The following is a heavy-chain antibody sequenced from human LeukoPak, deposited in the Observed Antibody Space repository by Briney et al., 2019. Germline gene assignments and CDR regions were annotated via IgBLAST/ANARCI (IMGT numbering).Heavy chain of an antibody. CDR3: AKLFSVVVTAILNY. V-gene: IGHV3-23*01. J-gene: IGHJ4*02. Sequence: GGSLRLSCAASGFTFSSYGMSWVRPAPGKGLEWVSAISGSGGSTYYADSVKGRFTISRDNSKNTLYLQMNSLRAEDTAVYYCAKLFSVVVTAILNYWGQGTLVTVSS. CDR2: ISGSGGST. CDR1: GFTFSSYG. D-gene: IGHD2-21*02.